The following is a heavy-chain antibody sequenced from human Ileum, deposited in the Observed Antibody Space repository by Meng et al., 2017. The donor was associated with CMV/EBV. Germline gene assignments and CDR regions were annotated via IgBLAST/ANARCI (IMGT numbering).Heavy chain of an antibody. Sequence: GGSLRLSCAASGFTFSDYYMNWIRQAPGKGLEWVAYISRGGNTIYYADSVKGRFTISRDNAKDSLYLQMNSLRAEDTALYYCARVPRSDLAYWGQGTLVTVSP. V-gene: IGHV3-11*04. CDR3: ARVPRSDLAY. CDR1: GFTFSDYY. J-gene: IGHJ4*02. CDR2: ISRGGNTI.